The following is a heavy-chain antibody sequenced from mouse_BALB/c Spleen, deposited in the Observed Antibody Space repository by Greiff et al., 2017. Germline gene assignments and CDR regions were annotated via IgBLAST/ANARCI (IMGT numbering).Heavy chain of an antibody. J-gene: IGHJ1*01. CDR1: GFTFSSYG. CDR2: INSNGGST. CDR3: ARDDGYYEGYFDV. V-gene: IGHV5-6-3*01. Sequence: EVQGVESGGGLVQPGGSLKLSCAASGFTFSSYGMSWVRQTPDKRLELVATINSNGGSTYYPDSVKGRFTISRDNAKNTLYLQMSSLKSEDTAMYYCARDDGYYEGYFDVWGAGTTVTVSS. D-gene: IGHD2-3*01.